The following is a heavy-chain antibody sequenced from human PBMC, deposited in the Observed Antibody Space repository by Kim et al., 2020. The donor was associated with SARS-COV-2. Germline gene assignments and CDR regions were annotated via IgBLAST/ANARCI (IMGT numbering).Heavy chain of an antibody. CDR3: AKSLGSSGCYYYYYGMDV. CDR2: IYSGGSST. CDR1: GFTFSSYA. Sequence: GGSLRLSCAASGFTFSSYAMSWVRQAPGKGLEWVSVIYSGGSSTYYADSVKGRFTISRDNSKNTLYLQMNSLRAEDTAVYYCAKSLGSSGCYYYYYGMDVWGQGTPVTVSS. V-gene: IGHV3-23*03. D-gene: IGHD6-19*01. J-gene: IGHJ6*02.